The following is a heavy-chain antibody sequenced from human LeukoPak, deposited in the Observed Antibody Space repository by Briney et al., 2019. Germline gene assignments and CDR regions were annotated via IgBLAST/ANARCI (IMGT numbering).Heavy chain of an antibody. CDR1: GFTFSNAW. V-gene: IGHV3-15*01. CDR3: TTGGYYLVYYYYYMDV. J-gene: IGHJ6*03. Sequence: GGSLRLSCAASGFTFSNAWMSWVRQAPAKGLEWVGRIKSKTDGGTTDYAAPVKGRFTISRDDSKNTLYLQMNSLKTEDTAVYYCTTGGYYLVYYYYYMDVWGKGTTVTVSS. D-gene: IGHD3-22*01. CDR2: IKSKTDGGTT.